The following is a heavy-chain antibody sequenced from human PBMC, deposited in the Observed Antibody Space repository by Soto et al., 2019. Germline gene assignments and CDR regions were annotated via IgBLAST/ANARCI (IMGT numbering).Heavy chain of an antibody. D-gene: IGHD6-6*01. V-gene: IGHV1-18*01. J-gene: IGHJ4*02. Sequence: QVQLVQSGAEVKKPGASVKVSCKASGYTFTSYGISWVRQAPGQGLEWMGWISGYNGNTKYAQKLQGRVTMTTDTSTSTAYMELRSLRSVETAVYHCARYLLGQLVDYWGQGTLATVSS. CDR2: ISGYNGNT. CDR3: ARYLLGQLVDY. CDR1: GYTFTSYG.